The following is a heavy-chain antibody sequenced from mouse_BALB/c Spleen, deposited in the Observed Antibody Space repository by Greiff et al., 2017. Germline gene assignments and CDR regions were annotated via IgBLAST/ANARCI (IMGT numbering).Heavy chain of an antibody. CDR1: GFNITDTY. CDR3: AATVVAKEFAY. V-gene: IGHV14-3*02. CDR2: IDPANGNT. D-gene: IGHD1-1*01. Sequence: VQLQQSGAELVKPGASVKLSCTASGFNITDTYMHWVKQRPEQGLEWIGRIDPANGNTKYDPKFQGKATITADTSSNTAYLQLSSLTSEDTAVYYSAATVVAKEFAYWGQGTLVTVSA. J-gene: IGHJ3*01.